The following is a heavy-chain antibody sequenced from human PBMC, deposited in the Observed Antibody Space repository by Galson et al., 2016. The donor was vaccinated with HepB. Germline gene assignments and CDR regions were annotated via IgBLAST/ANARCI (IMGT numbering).Heavy chain of an antibody. J-gene: IGHJ3*02. CDR3: VRGRSGTGDDAFDI. V-gene: IGHV4-4*02. D-gene: IGHD1-7*01. CDR2: IYRSGRT. Sequence: SETLSLTCAVSGASISNNNWWSWVRQPPGQGLEWIGEIYRSGRTNYTPSLKSRVTISVDESKNQFSLNLSSVTAADTAVYYCVRGRSGTGDDAFDIWGQGTMVTVSS. CDR1: GASISNNNW.